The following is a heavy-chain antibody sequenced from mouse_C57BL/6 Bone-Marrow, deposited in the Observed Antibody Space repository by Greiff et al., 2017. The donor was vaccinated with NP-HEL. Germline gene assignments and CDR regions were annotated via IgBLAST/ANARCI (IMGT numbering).Heavy chain of an antibody. CDR1: GFTFSSYT. CDR3: ARWLDAWFAY. D-gene: IGHD2-2*01. V-gene: IGHV5-9*01. J-gene: IGHJ3*01. Sequence: EVKLMESGGGLVKPGGSLKLSCAASGFTFSSYTMSWVRQTPEKRLEWVATISGGGGNTYYPDSVKGRFTISRDNAKNTLYLQMSSLRSEDTALYYCARWLDAWFAYWGQGTLVTVSA. CDR2: ISGGGGNT.